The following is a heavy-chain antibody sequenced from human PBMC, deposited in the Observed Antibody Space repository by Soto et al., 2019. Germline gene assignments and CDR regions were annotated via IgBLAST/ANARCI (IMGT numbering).Heavy chain of an antibody. Sequence: GGSLRLSCAASGFTFNYYAMSWVRQAPGKGLEWVSAISGSGDTTYYADSVKGRFTISRDNSKNTLYLQMNSLRAEDTAVYYCAKDPKYCSSSSCYTWGQGSLVTVSS. CDR3: AKDPKYCSSSSCYT. CDR1: GFTFNYYA. D-gene: IGHD2-2*02. V-gene: IGHV3-23*01. CDR2: ISGSGDTT. J-gene: IGHJ5*02.